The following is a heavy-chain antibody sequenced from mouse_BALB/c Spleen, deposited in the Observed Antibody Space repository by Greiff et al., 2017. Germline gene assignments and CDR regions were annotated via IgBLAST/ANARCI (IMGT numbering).Heavy chain of an antibody. CDR3: ARAYYYGSSYWYFDV. Sequence: VKLVESGPGLVAPSQSLSITCTVSGFSLTSYGVHWVRQPPGKGLEWLGVIWAGGSTNYNSALMSRLSISKDNSKSQVFLKMNSLQTDDTAMYYCARAYYYGSSYWYFDVWGAGTTVTVSS. D-gene: IGHD1-1*01. CDR2: IWAGGST. CDR1: GFSLTSYG. V-gene: IGHV2-9*02. J-gene: IGHJ1*01.